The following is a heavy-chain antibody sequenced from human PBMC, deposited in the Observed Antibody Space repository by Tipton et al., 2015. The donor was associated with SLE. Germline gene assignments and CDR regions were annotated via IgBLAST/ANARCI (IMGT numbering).Heavy chain of an antibody. Sequence: SLRLSCSASGFTFSDNAMHWVRQAPGEGLEWVALISDDGRTPYVADSLMGRFSVSRDNVRNVVTLQMKSLTIAATAIYYCVRDDAGFDYWGQGTQVTVSS. D-gene: IGHD6-13*01. J-gene: IGHJ4*02. V-gene: IGHV3-30*04. CDR3: VRDDAGFDY. CDR2: ISDDGRTP. CDR1: GFTFSDNA.